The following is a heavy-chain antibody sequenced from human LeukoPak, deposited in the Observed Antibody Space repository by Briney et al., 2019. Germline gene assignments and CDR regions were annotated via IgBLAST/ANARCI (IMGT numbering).Heavy chain of an antibody. CDR2: ISYDGSNK. J-gene: IGHJ4*02. Sequence: GGSLRLSCAASGFTFSSYWMHWVRQAPGKGLEWVAVISYDGSNKYYADSVKGRFTISRDNSKNTLYLQMNSLRAEDTAVYYCARAPFWYDSSKADYWGQGTLVTVSS. CDR3: ARAPFWYDSSKADY. V-gene: IGHV3-30*03. CDR1: GFTFSSYW. D-gene: IGHD3-22*01.